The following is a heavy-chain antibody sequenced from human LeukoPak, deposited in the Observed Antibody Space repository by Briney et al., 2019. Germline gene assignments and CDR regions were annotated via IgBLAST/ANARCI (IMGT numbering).Heavy chain of an antibody. CDR2: IIPIFGTA. D-gene: IGHD4-17*01. Sequence: SSVKVSCKASGGTFSSYAISWVRQAPGQGLEWMGGIIPIFGTANYAQKFQGRVTITADEPTSTAYMELRILRSQDTSGYHFARGPPEATPYGAKPYWGEGTLVTVSS. CDR1: GGTFSSYA. CDR3: ARGPPEATPYGAKPY. V-gene: IGHV1-69*01. J-gene: IGHJ4*02.